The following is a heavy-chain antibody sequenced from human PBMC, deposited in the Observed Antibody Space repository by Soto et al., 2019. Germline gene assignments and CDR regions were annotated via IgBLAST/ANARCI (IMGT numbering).Heavy chain of an antibody. V-gene: IGHV1-2*04. CDR1: GYTFTGYY. J-gene: IGHJ3*01. CDR3: ARGGTVVTDAFNF. CDR2: INPNSGGT. Sequence: ASVKGSCKASGYTFTGYYMHLVRQAPGQGLEWMGWINPNSGGTNYAQKFQGWVTMTRDTSISTAYMELSRLSSDDTAVYYCARGGTVVTDAFNFWGQGKMVTVS. D-gene: IGHD2-15*01.